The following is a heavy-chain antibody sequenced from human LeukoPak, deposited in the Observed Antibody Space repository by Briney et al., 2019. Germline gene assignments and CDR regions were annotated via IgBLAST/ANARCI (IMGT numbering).Heavy chain of an antibody. CDR3: ARESPTSGIDS. J-gene: IGHJ5*01. Sequence: PGGSLRLSCLASGFSVDSNYMSWVRQAPGKGLEWVSVIYSNGKEYYAESAKGRFTISRDISKNSLDLQMNRLRGDDTAVYYCARESPTSGIDSWGQGTLVIVPS. CDR2: IYSNGKE. CDR1: GFSVDSNY. V-gene: IGHV3-53*01. D-gene: IGHD2-15*01.